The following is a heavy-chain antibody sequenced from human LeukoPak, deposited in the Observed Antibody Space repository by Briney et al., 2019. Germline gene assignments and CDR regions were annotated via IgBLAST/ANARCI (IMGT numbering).Heavy chain of an antibody. V-gene: IGHV3-21*01. J-gene: IGHJ4*02. CDR3: ARTWQVGGYFDY. Sequence: PRCSLRLSCAASGFTFSSYSMNWVRLAPGKGMEWASSINSSSSYLDYADSVKGRFTISRDNAKYSLYLQMNSLRAEDTAVYYCARTWQVGGYFDYWGQGTLVTVFS. CDR1: GFTFSSYS. D-gene: IGHD1-26*01. CDR2: INSSSSYL.